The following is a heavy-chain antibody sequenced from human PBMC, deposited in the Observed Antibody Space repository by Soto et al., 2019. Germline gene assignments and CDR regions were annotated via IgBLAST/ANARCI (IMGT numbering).Heavy chain of an antibody. D-gene: IGHD3-22*01. V-gene: IGHV3-30-3*01. CDR1: GFTFSSYA. Sequence: QVQLVESGGGVVQPGRSLRLSCAASGFTFSSYAMHWVRQAPGKGLEWVAVISYDGSNKYYADSVKGRFTISRDNSKNTRYLQMNSLRAEDTAVYYCAREGGTMIVVVTYFDYWGQGTLVTVSS. CDR3: AREGGTMIVVVTYFDY. CDR2: ISYDGSNK. J-gene: IGHJ4*02.